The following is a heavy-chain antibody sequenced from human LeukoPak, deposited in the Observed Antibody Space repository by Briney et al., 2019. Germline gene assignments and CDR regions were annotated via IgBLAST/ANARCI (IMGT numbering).Heavy chain of an antibody. CDR3: ARVGGYCSSVSNCYGDY. J-gene: IGHJ4*02. CDR2: ISSGSTNI. CDR1: GFTFSIYS. D-gene: IGHD2-2*03. Sequence: GGSLRLSCAASGFTFSIYSVNWVRQAPGKGLEWVSCISSGSTNIYYADSVRGRFTISRDNAKNSLYLQMNSLRVEDTAVYYCARVGGYCSSVSNCYGDYWGQGTLVTVSS. V-gene: IGHV3-21*01.